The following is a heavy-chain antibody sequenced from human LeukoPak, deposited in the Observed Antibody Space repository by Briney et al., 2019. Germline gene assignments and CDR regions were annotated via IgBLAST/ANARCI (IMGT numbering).Heavy chain of an antibody. J-gene: IGHJ4*02. D-gene: IGHD4-17*01. Sequence: PGGSLRLSCAASGFTFSSYAMSWVRQAPGKGLEWVSAISGSGGSTYYADSVKGRFTISRDNSKNTLYLQMNSLRAERTAVYYCAKDLTVTTLFDYWGQGTLVTVSS. CDR2: ISGSGGST. V-gene: IGHV3-23*01. CDR1: GFTFSSYA. CDR3: AKDLTVTTLFDY.